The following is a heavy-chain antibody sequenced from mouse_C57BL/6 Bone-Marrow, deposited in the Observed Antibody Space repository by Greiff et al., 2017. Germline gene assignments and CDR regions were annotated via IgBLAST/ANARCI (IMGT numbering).Heavy chain of an antibody. CDR2: IYPSDSET. D-gene: IGHD2-12*01. J-gene: IGHJ4*01. CDR1: GYTFTSYW. V-gene: IGHV1-61*01. CDR3: ARGVLRPFYDAIDY. Sequence: QVQLQQPGAELVRPGSSVKLSCKASGYTFTSYWMDWVKQRPGQGLERIGNIYPSDSETHYNQKFKDKATLTVDKSSSTAYMQLSSLTSEDSAVYYCARGVLRPFYDAIDYWGQGTSVTVSS.